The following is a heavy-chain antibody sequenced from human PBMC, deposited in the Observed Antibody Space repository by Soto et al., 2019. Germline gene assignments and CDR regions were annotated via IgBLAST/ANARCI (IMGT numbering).Heavy chain of an antibody. CDR2: IYYSGST. V-gene: IGHV4-61*01. CDR1: GGSVSSGSYY. Sequence: QVQLQESGPGLVKPSETLSLTCTVSGGSVSSGSYYWSWIRQPPGKGLEWIGYIYYSGSTNYNPSPKSRVTISADTSKNQFSLKLSSVTDADTAVYYCARSSRIYYDSSGTIDYWGQGPLVTVSS. CDR3: ARSSRIYYDSSGTIDY. D-gene: IGHD3-22*01. J-gene: IGHJ4*02.